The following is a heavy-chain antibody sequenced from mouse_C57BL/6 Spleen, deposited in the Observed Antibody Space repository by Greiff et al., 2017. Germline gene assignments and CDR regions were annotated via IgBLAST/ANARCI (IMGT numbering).Heavy chain of an antibody. Sequence: VQLQQSGTELVKPGASVKLSCKASGYTFTSYWMHWVKQRPGQGLEWIGNINPSNGGTNYNEKFKSKATLTVDKSSSTAYMQLSSLTSEDSAVYYCARDDYDEGYAMDYWGQGTSVTVSS. CDR2: INPSNGGT. V-gene: IGHV1-53*01. CDR1: GYTFTSYW. J-gene: IGHJ4*01. CDR3: ARDDYDEGYAMDY. D-gene: IGHD2-4*01.